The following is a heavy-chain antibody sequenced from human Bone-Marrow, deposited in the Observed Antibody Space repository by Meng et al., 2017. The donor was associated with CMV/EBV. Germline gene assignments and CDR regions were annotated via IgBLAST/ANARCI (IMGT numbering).Heavy chain of an antibody. CDR3: AHIRPPPAEWFVP. V-gene: IGHV2-5*01. Sequence: FWCPLTTSGVGAGWFRQPPGQALECLAIVYWNDEKQYSPSLRSRLTITKDTSKYQVVLTKTNMDPVDIATYYCAHIRPPPAEWFVPWGQGTLVTVSS. J-gene: IGHJ5*02. CDR1: WCPLTTSGVG. CDR2: VYWNDEK.